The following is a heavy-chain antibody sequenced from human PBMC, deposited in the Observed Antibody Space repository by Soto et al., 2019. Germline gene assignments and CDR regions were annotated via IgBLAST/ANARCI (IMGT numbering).Heavy chain of an antibody. CDR2: MNPNSGNT. D-gene: IGHD1-26*01. V-gene: IGHV1-8*01. J-gene: IGHJ4*02. CDR3: ARGIVGRL. CDR1: GYTYTSYD. Sequence: SVKVSCTDSGYTYTSYDSNWVRQATGQGLEWMGWMNPNSGNTGYAQKFQGRVTMTRNTSISTAYMELSSLRSEDTAVYYCARGIVGRLWGQGTLVTVSS.